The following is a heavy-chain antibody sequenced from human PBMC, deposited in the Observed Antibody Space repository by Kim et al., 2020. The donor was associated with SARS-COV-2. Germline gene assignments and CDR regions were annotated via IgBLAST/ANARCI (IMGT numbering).Heavy chain of an antibody. D-gene: IGHD1-26*01. CDR3: VRDESGSYFGYFHY. V-gene: IGHV3-33*01. J-gene: IGHJ4*02. Sequence: YADSVKGRLTISRDNSKNMLYLHMNSLRVEDTAVYYCVRDESGSYFGYFHYWGQGTLVTVSS.